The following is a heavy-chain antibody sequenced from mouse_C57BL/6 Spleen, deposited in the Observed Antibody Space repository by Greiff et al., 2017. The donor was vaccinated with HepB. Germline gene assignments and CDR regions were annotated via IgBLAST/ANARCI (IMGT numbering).Heavy chain of an antibody. CDR1: GYTFTSYW. Sequence: QVHVKQPGAELVKPGASVKVSCKASGYTFTSYWMHWVKQRPGQGLEWIGRIHPSDSDTTYNQKFKGKATLTVDKSSSTAYMQLSSLTSEDSAVYYCAIGFYDGYRAWFAYWGQGTLVTVSA. V-gene: IGHV1-74*01. CDR3: AIGFYDGYRAWFAY. CDR2: IHPSDSDT. J-gene: IGHJ3*01. D-gene: IGHD2-3*01.